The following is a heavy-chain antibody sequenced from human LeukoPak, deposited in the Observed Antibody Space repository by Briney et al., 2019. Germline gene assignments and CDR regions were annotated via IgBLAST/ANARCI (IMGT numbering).Heavy chain of an antibody. Sequence: SETLSLTCSVSGGSISSYYWSWIRQPPGKGLEWIGYIYYSGSTNYNPSLKSRVTISVDTSKNQFSLKLSSVTAADTAVYYCARDRVYYMDVWGKGTTVTISS. J-gene: IGHJ6*03. V-gene: IGHV4-59*01. CDR3: ARDRVYYMDV. CDR2: IYYSGST. CDR1: GGSISSYY.